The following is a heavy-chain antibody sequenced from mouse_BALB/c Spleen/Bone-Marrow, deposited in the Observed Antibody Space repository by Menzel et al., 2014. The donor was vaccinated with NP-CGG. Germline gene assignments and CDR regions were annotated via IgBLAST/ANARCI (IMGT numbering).Heavy chain of an antibody. CDR1: GFSLTSYG. CDR3: ARDGLYGNYAMDY. Sequence: VQLQQSGPGLVAPSQILSITCTVSGFSLTSYGVHWVRQPPGKGLEWLGVIWAGGSANYNSALMSRLSISKDNSKSXVFLKMNSLQTDDTAMYYCARDGLYGNYAMDYWGQGTSVTVSS. D-gene: IGHD2-1*01. J-gene: IGHJ4*01. V-gene: IGHV2-9*02. CDR2: IWAGGSA.